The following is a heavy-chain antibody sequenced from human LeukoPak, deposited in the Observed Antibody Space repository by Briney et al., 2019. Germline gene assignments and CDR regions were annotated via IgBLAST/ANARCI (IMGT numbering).Heavy chain of an antibody. CDR2: ISNTGRNT. Sequence: NTGGSLRLSCATSGFTFSDYYMSWVRQAPGKGLEWVSYISNTGRNTYDAESVKGRLTISRDNARKSLYLQMNSLRVEDTAMYYCVKDFDGSGPGHWGQGTLVTVSS. CDR3: VKDFDGSGPGH. CDR1: GFTFSDYY. J-gene: IGHJ4*02. D-gene: IGHD4-23*01. V-gene: IGHV3-11*01.